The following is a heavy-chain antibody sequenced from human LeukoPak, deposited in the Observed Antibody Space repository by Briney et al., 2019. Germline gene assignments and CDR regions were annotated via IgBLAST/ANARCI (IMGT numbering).Heavy chain of an antibody. CDR2: IKTDATST. D-gene: IGHD4-11*01. Sequence: GGSLRLSCAASGFTFSTYWMHWVRQAPGKGLVWVSRIKTDATSTDYADSVKGRFTVSRDNAKNTLFLQMNSLRAEDTAVYYCARGRLGGYFDYWGQGTLATVSS. CDR3: ARGRLGGYFDY. CDR1: GFTFSTYW. J-gene: IGHJ4*02. V-gene: IGHV3-74*01.